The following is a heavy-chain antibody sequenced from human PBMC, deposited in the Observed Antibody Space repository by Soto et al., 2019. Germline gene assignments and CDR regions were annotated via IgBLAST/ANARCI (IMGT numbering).Heavy chain of an antibody. J-gene: IGHJ6*02. D-gene: IGHD2-21*01. Sequence: QVQLVESGGGVVQPGRSLKLSCIGSGFAFGSHGMHWVRQVSGKGLEWVAVISHDGQNQYYRDSVKGRFTISRDNSKNRLYLEVNSLGVEDTAVYHCARERADIVVAPVATSGMDVWGQGTAVTVSS. CDR3: ARERADIVVAPVATSGMDV. CDR2: ISHDGQNQ. V-gene: IGHV3-30*03. CDR1: GFAFGSHG.